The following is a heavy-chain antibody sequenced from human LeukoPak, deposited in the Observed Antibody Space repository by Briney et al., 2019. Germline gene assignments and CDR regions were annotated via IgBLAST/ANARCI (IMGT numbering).Heavy chain of an antibody. CDR1: GFTFSSYA. CDR3: ARDAGFRCSGGSCYPSYYYYYMDV. D-gene: IGHD2-15*01. CDR2: ISGSGGST. J-gene: IGHJ6*03. V-gene: IGHV3-23*01. Sequence: GGSLRLSCAASGFTFSSYAMSWVRQAPGKGLEWVSAISGSGGSTYYADSVKGRFTISRDNSKNTLYLQMNSLRAEDTAVYYCARDAGFRCSGGSCYPSYYYYYMDVWGKGTTVTVSS.